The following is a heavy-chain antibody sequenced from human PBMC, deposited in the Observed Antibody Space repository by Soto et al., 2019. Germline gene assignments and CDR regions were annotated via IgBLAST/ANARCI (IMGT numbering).Heavy chain of an antibody. Sequence: LRLSCAASGFTFSSYAMRWVRQAPGKGLEWVSAISGSGGSTYYADSVKGRFTISRDNSKNTLYLQMNSLRAEDTAVYYCAKNGVRATLYYGMDVWGQGTTVTVSS. J-gene: IGHJ6*02. CDR1: GFTFSSYA. V-gene: IGHV3-23*01. CDR2: ISGSGGST. D-gene: IGHD1-26*01. CDR3: AKNGVRATLYYGMDV.